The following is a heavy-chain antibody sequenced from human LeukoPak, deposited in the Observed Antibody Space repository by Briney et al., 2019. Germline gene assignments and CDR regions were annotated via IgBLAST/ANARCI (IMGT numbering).Heavy chain of an antibody. CDR2: IRSKAYGGTT. D-gene: IGHD3-3*01. Sequence: GGSLRLSCTASGFTFGDYAMSWVRQAPGKGLEWVGFIRSKAYGGTTEYAASVKGRITISRDDSKSIAYLQMNSLKTEDTAVYYCTRGGDFWSGWGQGTLVTVSS. V-gene: IGHV3-49*04. CDR1: GFTFGDYA. J-gene: IGHJ4*02. CDR3: TRGGDFWSG.